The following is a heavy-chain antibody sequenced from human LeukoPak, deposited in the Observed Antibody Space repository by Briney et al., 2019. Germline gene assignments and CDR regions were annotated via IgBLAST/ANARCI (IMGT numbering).Heavy chain of an antibody. CDR2: ISSGSIYT. V-gene: IGHV3-11*05. CDR3: ARDRRVGSSVHFDY. D-gene: IGHD3-22*01. Sequence: GGSLRLSCAASGFTVSSNYMSWVRQAPGKGLEWVSYISSGSIYTDYADSVKGRFTISRDNANNSLYLQMNSLRAEDTAVYYCARDRRVGSSVHFDYWGQGTLVTVSS. J-gene: IGHJ4*02. CDR1: GFTVSSNY.